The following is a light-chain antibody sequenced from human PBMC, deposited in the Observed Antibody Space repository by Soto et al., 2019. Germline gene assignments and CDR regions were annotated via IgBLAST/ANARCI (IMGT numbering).Light chain of an antibody. CDR1: QSLSGN. J-gene: IGKJ5*01. CDR3: QQYGGSLIT. V-gene: IGKV3-15*01. CDR2: GAS. Sequence: EIVMTQSPATLSVSPGERATLSCRASQSLSGNLAWYQQRPGQAPSLLIYGASTRATGIPARFSGSGSGTEFTLTISRLEPEDFAVYYCQQYGGSLITFGQGTRLEIK.